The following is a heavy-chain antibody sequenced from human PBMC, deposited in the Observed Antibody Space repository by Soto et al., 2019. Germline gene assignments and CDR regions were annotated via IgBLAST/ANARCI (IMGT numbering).Heavy chain of an antibody. D-gene: IGHD1-26*01. CDR3: TKEYIVGTTWGYFES. Sequence: VQLVESGGGVVQPGGSLRLSCAASGFIFSTYGMHWVRQVPGKGLEWVAHISYDGSNEHYADSVKGRFTVSRDNAKNTRSLQMTSLRSEDTAIYYCTKEYIVGTTWGYFESWGQGTLVTVSS. V-gene: IGHV3-30*18. CDR2: ISYDGSNE. J-gene: IGHJ4*02. CDR1: GFIFSTYG.